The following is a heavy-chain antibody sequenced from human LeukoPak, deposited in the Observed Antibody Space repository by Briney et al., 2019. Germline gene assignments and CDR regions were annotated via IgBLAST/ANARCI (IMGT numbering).Heavy chain of an antibody. CDR2: ISGSGGST. V-gene: IGHV3-23*01. CDR1: GFTFSSYA. Sequence: QSGGSLRLSCAASGFTFSSYAMSWVRQAPGKGLEWVSAISGSGGSTYYADSVKGRFTISRDNSKNTLYLQMNSLRAEDTAVYYCAKDLPYGGNPTGNYWGQGTLVTVSS. D-gene: IGHD4-23*01. J-gene: IGHJ4*02. CDR3: AKDLPYGGNPTGNY.